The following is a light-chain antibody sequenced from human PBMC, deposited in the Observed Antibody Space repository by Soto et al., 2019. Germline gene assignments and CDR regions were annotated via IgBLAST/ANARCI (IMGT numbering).Light chain of an antibody. CDR3: QHYKNSTGT. CDR2: AAS. V-gene: IGKV3-15*01. J-gene: IGKJ4*02. Sequence: IVMTQCPPTLSVSPGERATLSCRASQSIXSNFVWCQQQPGQAPRFLXHAASSMATGRPARFSGSGSGTEFTLPITSLHSEDFAVYYCQHYKNSTGTFGGGTKVEIK. CDR1: QSIXSN.